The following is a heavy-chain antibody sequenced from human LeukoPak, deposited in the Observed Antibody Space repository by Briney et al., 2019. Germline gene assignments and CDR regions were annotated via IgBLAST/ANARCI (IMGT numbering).Heavy chain of an antibody. J-gene: IGHJ4*02. D-gene: IGHD3-9*01. V-gene: IGHV3-23*01. Sequence: GSLRLSCAASGFTFSSYAMSWVRQAPGKGLEWVSTISSSGGSTYYADSVKGRFTISRDNSKNTLYLQMNSLRAEDTAVYYCAKDENSPMFYDTGDYWGQGTLVTVSS. CDR2: ISSSGGST. CDR1: GFTFSSYA. CDR3: AKDENSPMFYDTGDY.